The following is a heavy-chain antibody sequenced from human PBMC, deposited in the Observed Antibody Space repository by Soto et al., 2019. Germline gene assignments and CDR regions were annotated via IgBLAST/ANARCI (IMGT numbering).Heavy chain of an antibody. V-gene: IGHV4-31*03. CDR2: MYYTGSV. D-gene: IGHD2-21*02. CDR3: ARDGSVTEVSAFDS. J-gene: IGHJ4*02. CDR1: GGSIRSGGSY. Sequence: SETLSLTCTVSGGSIRSGGSYWTWISQHPGKGLEWIGYMYYTGSVYYNPSLEGRGTISMDTSKNQFSLNLSSVTAADTAVYYCARDGSVTEVSAFDSWGPGTLVTVSS.